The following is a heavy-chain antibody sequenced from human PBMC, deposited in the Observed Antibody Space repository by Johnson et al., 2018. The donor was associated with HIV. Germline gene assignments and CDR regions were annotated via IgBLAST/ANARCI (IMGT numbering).Heavy chain of an antibody. CDR3: ARDALQLWDTFDI. D-gene: IGHD5-24*01. V-gene: IGHV3-30*04. CDR1: EFTLSNYA. J-gene: IGHJ3*02. Sequence: QVQLVESGGGVVQPGRSLRLSCAASEFTLSNYAMHWVRQAPGKGLEWVALISYDGSNKYSADSVKGRFTISRDNSKNTLYLQMNSLRAEDTAVYYCARDALQLWDTFDIWGQGTMVTVSS. CDR2: ISYDGSNK.